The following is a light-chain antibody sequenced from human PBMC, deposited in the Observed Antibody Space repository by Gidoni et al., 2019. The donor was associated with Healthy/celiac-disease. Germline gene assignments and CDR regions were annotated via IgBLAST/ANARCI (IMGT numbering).Light chain of an antibody. CDR2: SNN. J-gene: IGLJ7*01. CDR3: AAWDDRLNGAV. V-gene: IGLV1-44*01. Sequence: VLTQPPSASGTPGQRVTISCSGSSSNIGSNTVNWYKQLPGTAPKLLIYSNNQRPSGVPDRFSGSKSGTSASLAISGLQSEDEADYYCAAWDDRLNGAVFGGGTQLTVL. CDR1: SSNIGSNT.